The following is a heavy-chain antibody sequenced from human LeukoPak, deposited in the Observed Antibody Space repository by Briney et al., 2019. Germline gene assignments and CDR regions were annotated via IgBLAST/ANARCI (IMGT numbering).Heavy chain of an antibody. CDR1: GGTFSSYA. V-gene: IGHV1-69*04. Sequence: SVKVSCKASGGTFSSYAISWVRQAPGQGLEWMGRIIPILGIANYAQKFQGRVTVTADKSTSTAYMELSSLRSEDTAVYYCARDTLYGGNSGGVDYWGQGTLVTVSS. D-gene: IGHD4-23*01. CDR2: IIPILGIA. J-gene: IGHJ4*02. CDR3: ARDTLYGGNSGGVDY.